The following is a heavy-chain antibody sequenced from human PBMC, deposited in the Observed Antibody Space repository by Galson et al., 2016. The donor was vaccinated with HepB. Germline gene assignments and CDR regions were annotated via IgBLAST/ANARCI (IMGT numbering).Heavy chain of an antibody. CDR3: ARLLHGSWAVTFDI. D-gene: IGHD2-15*01. V-gene: IGHV5-51*01. CDR1: GYSFTNNW. J-gene: IGHJ3*02. CDR2: INPVDSET. Sequence: QSGAEVKEPGESLRISCEGSGYSFTNNWIGWVRQMPGKGLEWMGIINPVDSETRYSPSLEGQVTISADKSIKTAYLQWNSLKASDTAMFYCARLLHGSWAVTFDIWGTGTMVTVSS.